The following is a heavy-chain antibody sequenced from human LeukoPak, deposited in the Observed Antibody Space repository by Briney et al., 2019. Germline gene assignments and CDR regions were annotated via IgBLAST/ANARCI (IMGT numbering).Heavy chain of an antibody. J-gene: IGHJ4*02. V-gene: IGHV3-15*01. Sequence: GGSLRLSCAASGFTFSDAWMSWVRQAPGKGLEWVGRIKSKTDGGTTDYAAPVKGRFTISRDDSKNTLYLQMNSLKTEDTAVYYCTTDPPRTIFGVVIARWGQGTLVTVSS. CDR3: TTDPPRTIFGVVIAR. D-gene: IGHD3-3*01. CDR2: IKSKTDGGTT. CDR1: GFTFSDAW.